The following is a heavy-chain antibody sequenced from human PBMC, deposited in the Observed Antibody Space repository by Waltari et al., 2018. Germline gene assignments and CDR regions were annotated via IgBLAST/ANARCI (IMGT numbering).Heavy chain of an antibody. Sequence: RQVPGKGLLWVSRSNSDGSSISYADSVKGRFTIYKDNAKNTVYLQMNSLRADDTAIYYCARGSRRTTVTTGWWYFDVWGRGTLVTVSS. CDR3: ARGSRRTTVTTGWWYFDV. V-gene: IGHV3-74*01. J-gene: IGHJ2*01. D-gene: IGHD4-17*01. CDR2: SNSDGSSI.